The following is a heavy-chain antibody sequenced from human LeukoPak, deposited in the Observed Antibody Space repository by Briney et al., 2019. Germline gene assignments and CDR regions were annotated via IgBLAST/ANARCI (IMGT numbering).Heavy chain of an antibody. CDR3: ARGLIGAAARYYYYYMDV. CDR2: INPSGGST. D-gene: IGHD6-13*01. Sequence: ASVKVSCKASGYTFTSYYMHWVRQAPGQGLEWMGIINPSGGSTSYAQKFQGRVTMTRDVSTSTVYMELSSLRSEDTAVYYCARGLIGAAARYYYYYMDVWGKGTTVTVSS. V-gene: IGHV1-46*01. CDR1: GYTFTSYY. J-gene: IGHJ6*03.